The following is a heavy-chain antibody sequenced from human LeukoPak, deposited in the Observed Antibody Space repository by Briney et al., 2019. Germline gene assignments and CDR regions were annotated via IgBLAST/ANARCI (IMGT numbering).Heavy chain of an antibody. D-gene: IGHD2-2*01. J-gene: IGHJ6*02. CDR1: GFTFSTYD. Sequence: PGGSLRLSCAASGFTFSTYDMNWVRQTSGKGLEWVSSISTASDYIYYADSVKGRFTISRDNAKNSLYLQMNSLRAEDTATYYCARHLKLVPAAMRYFAMDVWGQGTTVTVSS. V-gene: IGHV3-21*01. CDR3: ARHLKLVPAAMRYFAMDV. CDR2: ISTASDYI.